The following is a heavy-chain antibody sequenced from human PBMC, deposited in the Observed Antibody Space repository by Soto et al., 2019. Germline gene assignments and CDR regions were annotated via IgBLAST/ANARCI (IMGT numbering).Heavy chain of an antibody. D-gene: IGHD2-15*01. CDR1: GFAFNTYS. Sequence: EVQLVESGGGPVKPGGSLRLSCAASGFAFNTYSMNWVRQAPGKGLEWVAFITRSSSYIYYADSVRGRFTISRDNAKNSLYLQMNSLRAEDTAIYYCARDDGWLILDYWGQGTLVTVSS. CDR2: ITRSSSYI. V-gene: IGHV3-21*06. J-gene: IGHJ4*02. CDR3: ARDDGWLILDY.